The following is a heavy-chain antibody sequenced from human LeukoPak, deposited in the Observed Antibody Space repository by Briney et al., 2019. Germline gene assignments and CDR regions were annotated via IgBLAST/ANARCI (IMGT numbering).Heavy chain of an antibody. CDR2: INPNSGDT. CDR1: GYTITGYY. CDR3: ARDRHWNQGNFDY. Sequence: ASVKVSSKASGYTITGYYIHWVRQAPGQGLEWMGWINPNSGDTNYAQKFQGRVTMTRDTSINTAFMELSRLRSDDTAVYYCARDRHWNQGNFDYWGHRTLVTVSS. D-gene: IGHD1-1*01. V-gene: IGHV1-2*02. J-gene: IGHJ4*01.